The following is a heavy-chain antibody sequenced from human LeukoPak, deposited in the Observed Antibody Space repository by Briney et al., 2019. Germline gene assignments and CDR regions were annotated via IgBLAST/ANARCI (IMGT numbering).Heavy chain of an antibody. D-gene: IGHD2-15*01. V-gene: IGHV3-7*03. J-gene: IGHJ4*02. CDR3: ARVVVVAGGFNY. CDR1: GFMFSDFW. CDR2: IKEDGSEE. Sequence: PGGSLRLSCVASGFMFSDFWMSWVRQIPGKGLEWVASIKEDGSEEYYVDSVKGRFTIFRDNAKDSLYLQMHSLRAEDTALYYCARVVVVAGGFNYWGQGVLVTVSS.